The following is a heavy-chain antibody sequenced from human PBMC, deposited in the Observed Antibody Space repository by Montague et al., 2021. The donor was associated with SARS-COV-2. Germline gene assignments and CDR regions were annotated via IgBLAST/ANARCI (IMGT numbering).Heavy chain of an antibody. D-gene: IGHD2-21*01. CDR2: INHSGSS. Sequence: SETLSLTCAVYGGSFNDYYWTWIRQPPGKGLEWIGEINHSGSSNYNPSLKNRVSVSVDTSGSQFYLRLHSVTATDTAVYYCAGHTRSGVIGNYFDPWGQGTLVTVSS. V-gene: IGHV4-34*01. CDR1: GGSFNDYY. J-gene: IGHJ4*02. CDR3: AGHTRSGVIGNYFDP.